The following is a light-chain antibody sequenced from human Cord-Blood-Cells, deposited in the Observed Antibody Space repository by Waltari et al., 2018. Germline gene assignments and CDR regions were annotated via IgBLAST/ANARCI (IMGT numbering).Light chain of an antibody. CDR2: EVS. CDR3: SSYAGSNNLV. CDR1: SSDVGGYNY. J-gene: IGLJ3*02. V-gene: IGLV2-8*01. Sequence: QSALTQPPSASGSPGQSVTISCTGTSSDVGGYNYVSWYQQHPGKAPKLKIYEVSKRPAAVPGLFAASSSDNTASLTVSGLQAEDDANYYCSSYAGSNNLVFGGGTNLTVL.